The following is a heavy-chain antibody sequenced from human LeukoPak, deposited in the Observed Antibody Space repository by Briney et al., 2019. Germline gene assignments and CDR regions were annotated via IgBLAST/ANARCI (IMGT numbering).Heavy chain of an antibody. Sequence: GESLKISCKGSGYSFTNYWIAWVRQMPGKGLERMGIIYPGDSDTRYSPSFQGQVTISADQSISTAYLQWSSLKASDTAMYYRARGATYHYGSGTYSDYWGQGTLVTVSS. D-gene: IGHD3-10*01. CDR2: IYPGDSDT. V-gene: IGHV5-51*01. CDR3: ARGATYHYGSGTYSDY. CDR1: GYSFTNYW. J-gene: IGHJ4*02.